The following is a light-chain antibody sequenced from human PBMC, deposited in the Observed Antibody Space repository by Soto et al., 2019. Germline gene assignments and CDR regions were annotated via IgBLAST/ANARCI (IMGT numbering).Light chain of an antibody. J-gene: IGKJ1*01. CDR1: QSISGW. CDR2: DAS. CDR3: QQYYAYSKT. Sequence: DIQMTQSPSTLSASVGDRVTITCRASQSISGWLAWYQQKPGTAPKLLIYDASTLDSGVPSRFSGSGSGTEFTLTINSLQPDDFATYSCQQYYAYSKTFGQGTKVDIK. V-gene: IGKV1-5*01.